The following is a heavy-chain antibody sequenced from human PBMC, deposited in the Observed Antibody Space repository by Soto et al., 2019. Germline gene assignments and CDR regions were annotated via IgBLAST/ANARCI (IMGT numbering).Heavy chain of an antibody. Sequence: GGSLRLSCEASGFTFSSYLMTWVRQAPGKGLEWVSSISGTDGTTYYADSVKGRFSISRDNSKNTLYLQMNSLSVNDTAVYYCAKPKLGIRAFDLWGQGTMVTVSS. CDR1: GFTFSSYL. V-gene: IGHV3-23*01. CDR2: ISGTDGTT. D-gene: IGHD7-27*01. CDR3: AKPKLGIRAFDL. J-gene: IGHJ3*01.